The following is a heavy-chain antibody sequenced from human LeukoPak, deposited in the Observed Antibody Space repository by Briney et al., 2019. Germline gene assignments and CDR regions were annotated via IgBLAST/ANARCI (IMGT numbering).Heavy chain of an antibody. D-gene: IGHD4-23*01. J-gene: IGHJ6*03. V-gene: IGHV4-39*07. CDR2: IYYSGTT. Sequence: SETLSLTCSVSGGSISSRSSYWGWIRQPPGKGLEWIGTIYYSGTTNYNPSLKSRVTMSVDTSKNQFSLKLSSVTAADTAVYYCARGMTTVVHYYYYYYMDVWGKGTTVTVSS. CDR3: ARGMTTVVHYYYYYYMDV. CDR1: GGSISSRSSY.